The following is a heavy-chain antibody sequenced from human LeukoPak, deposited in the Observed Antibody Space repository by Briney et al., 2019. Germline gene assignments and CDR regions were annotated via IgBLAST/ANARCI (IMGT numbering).Heavy chain of an antibody. Sequence: SETLSLTCTVSGDSISRYSWGWIRQPPGKGLEWIGYIYTSGNTNNHPSFESRVFMSLDTSNSHFSLKLTSVTAADTALYYCARRLGTRSAGGSGDAFDVWGQGTMVIVSS. CDR2: IYTSGNT. CDR1: GDSISRYS. D-gene: IGHD1-26*01. CDR3: ARRLGTRSAGGSGDAFDV. V-gene: IGHV4-4*09. J-gene: IGHJ3*01.